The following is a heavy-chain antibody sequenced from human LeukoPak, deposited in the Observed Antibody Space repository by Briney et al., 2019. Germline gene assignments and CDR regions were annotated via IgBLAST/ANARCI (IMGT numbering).Heavy chain of an antibody. J-gene: IGHJ4*02. Sequence: GGSLRLSCAVSGITLSNYGMSWIRQAPGKGLEWVAGISDRGSRTNYADSVKGRFTISTDNPKNTLYLQMNSLRAEDTAVYFCAKRGVVIRVILVGFHKEAYYFDSWGQGALVTVSS. D-gene: IGHD3-22*01. CDR1: GITLSNYG. CDR2: ISDRGSRT. V-gene: IGHV3-23*01. CDR3: AKRGVVIRVILVGFHKEAYYFDS.